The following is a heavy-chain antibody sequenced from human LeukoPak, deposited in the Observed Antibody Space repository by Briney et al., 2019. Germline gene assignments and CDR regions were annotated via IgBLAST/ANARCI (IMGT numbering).Heavy chain of an antibody. CDR1: GFTFSSYS. J-gene: IGHJ4*02. CDR2: ISSSSSYI. CDR3: ARDSGGVHCSSTSCYKGDFDY. Sequence: GGSLRLSCAASGFTFSSYSMNWVRQAPGKGLEWVSSISSSSSYIYYADSVKGRFTISRDNAKNSLYLQMNSLRAEDTAVYYCARDSGGVHCSSTSCYKGDFDYWGQGTLVTVSS. V-gene: IGHV3-21*01. D-gene: IGHD2-2*02.